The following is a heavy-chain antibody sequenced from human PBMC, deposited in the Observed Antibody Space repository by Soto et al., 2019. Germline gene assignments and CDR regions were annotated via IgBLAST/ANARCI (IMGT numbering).Heavy chain of an antibody. CDR2: IVVGSGNT. CDR1: GFTFTSSA. J-gene: IGHJ3*02. V-gene: IGHV1-58*01. D-gene: IGHD3-22*01. Sequence: SVKVSCKASGFTFTSSAVQWVRQARGQRLEWIGWIVVGSGNTNYAQKFQERVTITRDMSTSTAYMELSSLRSEDTAVYYCAAENAHYYDSSGYYAFDIWGQGTMVTVSS. CDR3: AAENAHYYDSSGYYAFDI.